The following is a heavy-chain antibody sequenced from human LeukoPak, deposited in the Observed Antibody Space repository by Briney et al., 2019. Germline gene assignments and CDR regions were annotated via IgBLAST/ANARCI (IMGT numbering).Heavy chain of an antibody. J-gene: IGHJ4*02. Sequence: GGSLRLSCAASGFTFSSYGMHWVRQAPGKGLEGVAVIWYDGSNKYYADSVKGRFTISRDNSKNTLYLQMNSLRAEDTAVYYCARSSGSLWGWGQGTLVTVSS. V-gene: IGHV3-33*01. CDR2: IWYDGSNK. CDR1: GFTFSSYG. CDR3: ARSSGSLWG. D-gene: IGHD1-26*01.